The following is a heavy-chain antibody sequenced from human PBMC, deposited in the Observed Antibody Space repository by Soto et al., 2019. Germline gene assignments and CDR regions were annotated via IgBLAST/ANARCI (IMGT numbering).Heavy chain of an antibody. CDR1: GYTFTGYY. V-gene: IGHV1-2*04. CDR2: INPNSGGT. CDR3: ARGLSGGYYYGMDV. J-gene: IGHJ6*02. D-gene: IGHD7-27*01. Sequence: ASVKVSCKASGYTFTGYYMHWVRQAPGQGLEWMGWINPNSGGTNYAQKFQGWVTMTRDTSISTAYMELSRLRSDDTAVYYCARGLSGGYYYGMDVWGQGTTVTVSS.